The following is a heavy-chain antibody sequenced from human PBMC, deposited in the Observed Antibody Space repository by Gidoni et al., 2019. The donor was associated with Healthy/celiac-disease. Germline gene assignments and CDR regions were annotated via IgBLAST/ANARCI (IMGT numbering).Heavy chain of an antibody. V-gene: IGHV3-9*01. Sequence: DVQLVESGGCLVHPGRSLSLSCAASAFTFDDYAMHWVRLAAGKGLEGVAGMSWMSGSIGYADSVKGRFTIYRDNAKNSLYLQMNSLRAEDTALYYCAKYITPGVVPASFDYWGQGTLVTVSS. D-gene: IGHD2-2*01. J-gene: IGHJ4*02. CDR3: AKYITPGVVPASFDY. CDR1: AFTFDDYA. CDR2: MSWMSGSI.